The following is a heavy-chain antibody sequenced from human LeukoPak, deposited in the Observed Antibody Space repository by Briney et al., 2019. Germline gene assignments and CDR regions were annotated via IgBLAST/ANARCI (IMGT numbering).Heavy chain of an antibody. D-gene: IGHD6-13*01. CDR3: AKKTFGVAVATGFDY. CDR2: ISSMVGST. CDR1: RFTFSSYS. V-gene: IGHV3-23*01. Sequence: GGSLRLSCAASRFTFSSYSMSWVRQAPGKGLEWVSAISSMVGSTYYADSVKGLFTISRDNSKNTLYLQMNSLRAEDTAVYYCAKKTFGVAVATGFDYWGQGTLVTVSS. J-gene: IGHJ4*02.